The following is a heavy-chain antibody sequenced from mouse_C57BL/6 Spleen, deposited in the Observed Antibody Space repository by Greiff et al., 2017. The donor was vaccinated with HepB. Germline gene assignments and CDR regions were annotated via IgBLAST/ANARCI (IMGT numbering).Heavy chain of an antibody. CDR3: ARSGLGLHAMDY. CDR2: IDPSDSYT. Sequence: QVQLQQPGAELVMPGASVKLSCKASGYTFTSYWMHWVKQRPGQGLEWIGEIDPSDSYTNYNQKFKGKSTLTVDKSSSTAYMQLSSLTSEDSAVYYCARSGLGLHAMDYWGQGTSVTVSS. D-gene: IGHD4-1*01. V-gene: IGHV1-69*01. J-gene: IGHJ4*01. CDR1: GYTFTSYW.